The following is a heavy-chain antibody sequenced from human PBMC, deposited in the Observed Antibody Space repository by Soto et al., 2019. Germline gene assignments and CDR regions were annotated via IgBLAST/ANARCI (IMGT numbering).Heavy chain of an antibody. D-gene: IGHD2-2*01. Sequence: PGGYLRLSCAASGFTFDDYAMHWVRQAPGKGLEWVSGISWNSGSIGYADSVKGRFTISRDNAKNSLYLQMNSLRAEDTALYYCAKDGSRTLYPRSLGMDVWGQGTTVTVSS. CDR3: AKDGSRTLYPRSLGMDV. J-gene: IGHJ6*02. CDR2: ISWNSGSI. CDR1: GFTFDDYA. V-gene: IGHV3-9*01.